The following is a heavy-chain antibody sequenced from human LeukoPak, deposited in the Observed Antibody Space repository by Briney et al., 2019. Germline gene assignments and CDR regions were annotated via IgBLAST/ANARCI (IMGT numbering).Heavy chain of an antibody. V-gene: IGHV3-33*08. J-gene: IGHJ4*02. Sequence: GGSLRLSCAASGFTFSGSAMHWVRQAPGKGLEWVAVIWYDGSNKYYADSVKGRFTISRDNSKNTLYLQMNSLRAEDTAVYYCARSITGTHGLFDYWGQGTLVTVSS. CDR2: IWYDGSNK. CDR3: ARSITGTHGLFDY. D-gene: IGHD1-7*01. CDR1: GFTFSGSA.